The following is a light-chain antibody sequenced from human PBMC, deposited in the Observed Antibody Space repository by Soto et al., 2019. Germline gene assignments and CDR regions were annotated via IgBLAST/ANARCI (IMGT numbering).Light chain of an antibody. CDR3: LQYYSNPPNPT. CDR1: QSVFYSPNNKNY. CDR2: WAS. V-gene: IGKV4-1*01. J-gene: IGKJ1*01. Sequence: DIVVTQSPDSLAVSLGERATINCKSSQSVFYSPNNKNYLAWYQQKPGQPPERLIYWASTRGSGVPDRLSGSGSGTDFTLTIGSLQAEDVALCYCLQYYSNPPNPTCGQGIKVEIK.